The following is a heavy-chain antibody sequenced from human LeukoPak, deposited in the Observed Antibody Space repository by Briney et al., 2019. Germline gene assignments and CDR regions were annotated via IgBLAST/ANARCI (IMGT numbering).Heavy chain of an antibody. D-gene: IGHD3-9*01. J-gene: IGHJ4*02. V-gene: IGHV3-21*01. CDR3: AADYDILTGYHPFDY. Sequence: GGSLRLSCAASGFTFSSYGMSWVRQAPGKGLEWVSSISSSSSYIYYADSVKGRFSISRDNAKNSLYLQMNSLRAEDTAVYYCAADYDILTGYHPFDYWGQGTLVTVSS. CDR2: ISSSSSYI. CDR1: GFTFSSYG.